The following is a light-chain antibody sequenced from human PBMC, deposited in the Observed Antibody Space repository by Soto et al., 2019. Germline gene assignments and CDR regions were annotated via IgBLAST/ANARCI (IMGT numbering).Light chain of an antibody. Sequence: DIQMTQSPSTLSGSVGDRVTITCRASQTISSWLAWYQQKPGKAPKLLIYKASTLKSVVPSRFSVSGSGTEFTLTISSLQPDDFATYYCQHYNSYSEAFGQGTKVELK. CDR2: KAS. CDR1: QTISSW. J-gene: IGKJ1*01. V-gene: IGKV1-5*03. CDR3: QHYNSYSEA.